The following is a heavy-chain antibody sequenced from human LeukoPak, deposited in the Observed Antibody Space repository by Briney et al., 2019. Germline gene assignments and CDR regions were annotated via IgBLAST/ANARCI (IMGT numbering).Heavy chain of an antibody. CDR3: ARDAEDLGIAAAGFDY. CDR1: DDSISDYY. D-gene: IGHD6-13*01. CDR2: IYYSGST. V-gene: IGHV4-38-2*02. J-gene: IGHJ4*02. Sequence: SETLSLTCTVSDDSISDYYRGWIRQPPGKGLEWIGSIYYSGSTYYNPSLKSRVTISVDRSKNQFSLKLSSVTAADTAVYYCARDAEDLGIAAAGFDYWGQGTLVTVSS.